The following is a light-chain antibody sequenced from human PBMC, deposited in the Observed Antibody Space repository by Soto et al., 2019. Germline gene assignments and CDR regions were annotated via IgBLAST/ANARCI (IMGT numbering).Light chain of an antibody. CDR3: QQRSNWPPLT. CDR1: QSVSSY. CDR2: DAS. Sequence: EIVLTQSPATLSLSPGERTTLSCRASQSVSSYLAGYQHKPGQAPRLLIYDASNRATGIPARFSGSGSGTDFTLTISSLEPEDFGVYYCQQRSNWPPLTVGGGTKVEIK. J-gene: IGKJ4*01. V-gene: IGKV3-11*01.